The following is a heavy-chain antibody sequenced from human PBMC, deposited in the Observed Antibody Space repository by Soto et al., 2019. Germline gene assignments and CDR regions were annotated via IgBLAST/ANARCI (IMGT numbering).Heavy chain of an antibody. V-gene: IGHV2-26*01. CDR2: IFSNDEK. CDR1: GFSLSNARMG. CDR3: ARITLYSSSWYEDY. Sequence: QVTLKESGPVLVKPTETLTLTCTVSGFSLSNARMGVSWIRQPPGKALEWLAHIFSNDEKSSSTSLKSRLTIAKDTSKSQVVLTMTNMDPVDTATYYCARITLYSSSWYEDYWGQGTLVTVSS. D-gene: IGHD6-13*01. J-gene: IGHJ4*02.